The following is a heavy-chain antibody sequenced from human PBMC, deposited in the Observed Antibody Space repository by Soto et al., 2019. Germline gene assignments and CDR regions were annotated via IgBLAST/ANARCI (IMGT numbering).Heavy chain of an antibody. CDR1: GGTFSSYA. CDR2: IIPIFGTA. J-gene: IGHJ6*02. V-gene: IGHV1-69*01. Sequence: QVQLVQSGAEVKKPGSSVKVSCKASGGTFSSYAISWVRQAPGQGLEWMGGIIPIFGTANYAQKFQGRVTITADESTSTAYMELSSLRSEDTAVYYCARDKGELLPGDYYYYYGMDVWDQGTTVTVSS. CDR3: ARDKGELLPGDYYYYYGMDV. D-gene: IGHD1-26*01.